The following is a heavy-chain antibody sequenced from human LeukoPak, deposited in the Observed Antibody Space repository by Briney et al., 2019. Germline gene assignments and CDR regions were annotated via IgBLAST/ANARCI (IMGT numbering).Heavy chain of an antibody. D-gene: IGHD3-22*01. Sequence: AAVTVSYMGCVYTFTDYYMHGVRQAPGQGGEGVGWINPNRGGTKYEQKLQGRVTNTRDTSISTAYMELTRLRSDDTAVHYCARDKIPYYYDSSAPRALDYWGQGTLVTVSS. V-gene: IGHV1-2*02. CDR2: INPNRGGT. CDR3: ARDKIPYYYDSSAPRALDY. CDR1: VYTFTDYY. J-gene: IGHJ4*02.